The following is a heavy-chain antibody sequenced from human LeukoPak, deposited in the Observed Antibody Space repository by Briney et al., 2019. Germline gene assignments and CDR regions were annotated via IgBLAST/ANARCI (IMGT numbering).Heavy chain of an antibody. J-gene: IGHJ3*02. CDR3: AKEEIVVVITTNDAFDI. Sequence: GGSLRLSCAASGFTFSSYAMSWVRQAPGKGLEWVSAISGSGGSTYYADSVKGRFTISRDNSKNTLYLQMNSLRAEDTAVYYCAKEEIVVVITTNDAFDIWGQGTMVTVSS. CDR1: GFTFSSYA. V-gene: IGHV3-23*01. D-gene: IGHD3-22*01. CDR2: ISGSGGST.